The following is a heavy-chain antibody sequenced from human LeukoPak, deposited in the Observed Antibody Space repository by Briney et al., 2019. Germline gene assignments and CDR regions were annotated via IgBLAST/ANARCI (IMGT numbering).Heavy chain of an antibody. CDR1: GFTFSSYW. D-gene: IGHD1-26*01. Sequence: PGGSLRLSCAASGFTFSSYWMSWVRQAPGKGLEWVANIKQDGGEKYYVDSVKGRFAVSRDNAKNSLYLQMNNLRAEDTAVYYCARDSASGSYFGGYYFDYWGQGTLVTVSS. J-gene: IGHJ4*02. V-gene: IGHV3-7*01. CDR2: IKQDGGEK. CDR3: ARDSASGSYFGGYYFDY.